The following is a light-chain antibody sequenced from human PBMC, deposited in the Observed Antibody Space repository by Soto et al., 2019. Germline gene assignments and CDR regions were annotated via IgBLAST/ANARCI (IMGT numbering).Light chain of an antibody. CDR2: GAS. V-gene: IGKV3-15*01. CDR1: QSVSTN. J-gene: IGKJ5*01. CDR3: QQYNTWPPIT. Sequence: EIVMTQSPATLSVSPGERATLSCRASQSVSTNLAWYQQKPGQAPRLLIFGASTRATGIPARFSGSGSGTEFLLTISSLQSEDVAVYYCQQYNTWPPITFGPGTRLDIK.